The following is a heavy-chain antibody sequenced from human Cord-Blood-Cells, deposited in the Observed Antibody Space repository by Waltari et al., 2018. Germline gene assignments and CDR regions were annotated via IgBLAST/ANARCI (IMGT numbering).Heavy chain of an antibody. CDR3: ARGVDQAGMWPDADY. J-gene: IGHJ4*02. CDR2: VNPNRGGT. CDR1: GYTFTGYY. V-gene: IGHV1-2*04. D-gene: IGHD6-19*01. Sequence: QVQLVQSGAEVKKPGASVKVSCKASGYTFTGYYMHWVRQAPGQGLEWMGWVNPNRGGTNYAQKFQGWVTMTRDTSISTAYMELSRLRSDDTAVYYCARGVDQAGMWPDADYWGQGTLVTVSS.